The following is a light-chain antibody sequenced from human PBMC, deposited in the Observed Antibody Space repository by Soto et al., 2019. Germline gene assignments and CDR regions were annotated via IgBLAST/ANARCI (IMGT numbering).Light chain of an antibody. CDR2: AAS. CDR3: HQSYSTPLT. V-gene: IGKV1-39*01. J-gene: IGKJ4*02. Sequence: DIQMTQSPSSLSASVGDRVTITCRASQSISSYLNWYQQKPGKAPKLLIYAASSLQSGVPSRFSGSGSETDFTITISSQQPEDFATYYCHQSYSTPLTFGGGTKVEIK. CDR1: QSISSY.